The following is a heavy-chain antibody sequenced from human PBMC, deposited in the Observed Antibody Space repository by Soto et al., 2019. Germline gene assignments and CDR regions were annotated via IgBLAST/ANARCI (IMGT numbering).Heavy chain of an antibody. J-gene: IGHJ5*02. D-gene: IGHD6-13*01. CDR1: GFTFSSYS. CDR3: ARHPERIAEIGWFDP. CDR2: ISSSSSTI. V-gene: IGHV3-48*01. Sequence: EVPLVESGGGLVQPGGSLGLSCAASGFTFSSYSMNWVRQAPGKGLEWVSYISSSSSTIYYADSVKGRFTISRDNAKNSLYLQMNSLRAEDTAVYYCARHPERIAEIGWFDPWGQGTLVTVSS.